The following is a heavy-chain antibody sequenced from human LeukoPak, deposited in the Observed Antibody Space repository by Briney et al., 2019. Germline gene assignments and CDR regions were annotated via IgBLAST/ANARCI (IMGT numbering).Heavy chain of an antibody. CDR2: IRTKAYGGTT. CDR3: TRTYYDSSGYLFDY. Sequence: GGSLRLSCTASGFTSGFTFGDYAVSWVRQARGKGLEWVGFIRTKAYGGTTEYAASVKGRFTISRDGSKSIAYLQMNSLKTEDTAVYYCTRTYYDSSGYLFDYWGQGTLVTVSS. CDR1: GFTSGFTFGDYA. J-gene: IGHJ4*02. V-gene: IGHV3-49*04. D-gene: IGHD3-22*01.